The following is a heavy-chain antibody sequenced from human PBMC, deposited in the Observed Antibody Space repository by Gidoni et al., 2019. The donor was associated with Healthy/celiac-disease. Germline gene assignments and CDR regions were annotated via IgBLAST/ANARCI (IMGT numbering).Heavy chain of an antibody. CDR3: ARGVLRGGMDV. D-gene: IGHD4-17*01. CDR1: GGSISSYY. Sequence: ETLSLTCTVSGGSISSYYWSWIRQPPGKGLEWIGYIYYGGSTNYNPSLKSRVTITVDTSKNQFSLSRSSVTAADTAVYYCARGVLRGGMDVWGQGTTVTVSS. J-gene: IGHJ6*02. V-gene: IGHV4-59*01. CDR2: IYYGGST.